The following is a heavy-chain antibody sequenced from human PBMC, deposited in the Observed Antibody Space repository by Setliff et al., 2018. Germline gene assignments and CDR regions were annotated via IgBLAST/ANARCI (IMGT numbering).Heavy chain of an antibody. CDR3: AGRPQNTPMGPCDY. CDR2: LYTSGDT. D-gene: IGHD5-18*01. V-gene: IGHV4-4*07. Sequence: PSETLSLTCNVSGASVSSHYWTWIRQPAGKGLEWIGRLYTSGDTNYNPSLGSRVTISVDTSKNQFSLMLTSVTAADTAIYYCAGRPQNTPMGPCDYWGQGTLVTVSS. J-gene: IGHJ4*02. CDR1: GASVSSHY.